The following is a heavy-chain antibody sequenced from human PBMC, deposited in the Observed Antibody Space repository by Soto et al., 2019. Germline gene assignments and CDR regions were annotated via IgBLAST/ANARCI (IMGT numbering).Heavy chain of an antibody. CDR1: GFSISDYG. J-gene: IGHJ4*02. D-gene: IGHD2-21*01. V-gene: IGHV3-74*03. Sequence: PGGSLRLSCAASGFSISDYGISWVRQAPWKGPVWVSYVNNDGSNAEYADSVKGRFTISRDNAKNTLYLQMNSLRAEETAVYYCARHRAYGSPFAHWGQGNVLTVSP. CDR3: ARHRAYGSPFAH. CDR2: VNNDGSNA.